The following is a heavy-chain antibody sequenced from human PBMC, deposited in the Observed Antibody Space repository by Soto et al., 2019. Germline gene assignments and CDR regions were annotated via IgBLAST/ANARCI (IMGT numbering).Heavy chain of an antibody. D-gene: IGHD3-10*01. CDR3: ARGYYGSGSYSTYYYYYMDV. V-gene: IGHV4-59*01. CDR2: IYYSGST. CDR1: GGSISSYY. Sequence: SETLSLTCTVSGGSISSYYWSWIRQPPGKGLEWIGYIYYSGSTNYNPSLKGRVTISVDTSKNQFSLKLSSVTAADTAVYYCARGYYGSGSYSTYYYYYMDVWGKGTTVTVSS. J-gene: IGHJ6*03.